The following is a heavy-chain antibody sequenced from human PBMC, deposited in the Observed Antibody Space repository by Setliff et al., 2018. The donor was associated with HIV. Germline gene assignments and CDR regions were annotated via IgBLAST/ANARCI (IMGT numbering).Heavy chain of an antibody. V-gene: IGHV3-7*03. J-gene: IGHJ4*02. Sequence: GGSLRLSCAASGFTFSTYWMNWVRQAPGKGLEWVANIKADGGEKYYVDSVKGRFTISRDNAKNSLFLQMNSLGTEDMALYHCAKGGYGSGSYYYFDYWGQGTLVTVSS. CDR1: GFTFSTYW. CDR3: AKGGYGSGSYYYFDY. D-gene: IGHD3-10*01. CDR2: IKADGGEK.